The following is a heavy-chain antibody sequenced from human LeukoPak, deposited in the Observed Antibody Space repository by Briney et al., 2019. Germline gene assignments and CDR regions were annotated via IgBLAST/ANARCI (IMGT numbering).Heavy chain of an antibody. D-gene: IGHD3-22*01. J-gene: IGHJ5*02. V-gene: IGHV4-39*01. CDR1: GGSISNSSYS. Sequence: SETLSLTCTVSGGSISNSSYSWGWIRQPPGKGLEWIGNMYYSGSTYYNPSLKSRVTMSVDTSKNQFSLQLSPVTAADTAIYYCARLYNYDSGDYNLYNWFDPWGQGTLVTVSS. CDR2: MYYSGST. CDR3: ARLYNYDSGDYNLYNWFDP.